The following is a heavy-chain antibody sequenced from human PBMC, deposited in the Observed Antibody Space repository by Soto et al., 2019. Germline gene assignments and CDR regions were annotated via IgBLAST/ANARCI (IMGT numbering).Heavy chain of an antibody. V-gene: IGHV4-34*01. Sequence: PSETLSLTCAVYGGSFSGYYWSWIRQPPGKGLEWIGEINHSGSTNYNPSLKSRVTISVDTSKNQFSLKLSSVTAADTAVYYCAGGQLMAWFDPWGQGTLLTVSS. CDR2: INHSGST. D-gene: IGHD2-8*01. J-gene: IGHJ5*02. CDR3: AGGQLMAWFDP. CDR1: GGSFSGYY.